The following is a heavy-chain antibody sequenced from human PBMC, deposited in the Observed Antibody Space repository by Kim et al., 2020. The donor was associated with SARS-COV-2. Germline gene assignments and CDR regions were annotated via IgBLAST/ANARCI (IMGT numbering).Heavy chain of an antibody. CDR1: GVSISSYY. V-gene: IGHV4-59*08. Sequence: SETLSLTCTVSGVSISSYYWSWIRQPPGKGLEWIGYIYYSGSTNYNPSLNSRVTISVDTSKNQFSLKLSSVTATDTAVYYCARHNSYSTGWYDYWGQGTLVTVSS. CDR2: IYYSGST. J-gene: IGHJ4*02. CDR3: ARHNSYSTGWYDY. D-gene: IGHD6-19*01.